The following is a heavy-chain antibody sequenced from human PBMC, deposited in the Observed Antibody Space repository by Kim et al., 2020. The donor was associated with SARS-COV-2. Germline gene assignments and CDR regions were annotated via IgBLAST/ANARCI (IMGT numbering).Heavy chain of an antibody. CDR3: ARDDTAMLTGFDY. V-gene: IGHV3-48*03. CDR2: ISSSGSTI. D-gene: IGHD5-18*01. CDR1: GFTFSSYE. J-gene: IGHJ4*02. Sequence: GGSLRLSCAASGFTFSSYEMNWVRQAPGKGLEWVSYISSSGSTIYYADSVKGRFTISRDNAKNSLYLQMNSLRAEDTALYYCARDDTAMLTGFDYWGQGTLVTVSS.